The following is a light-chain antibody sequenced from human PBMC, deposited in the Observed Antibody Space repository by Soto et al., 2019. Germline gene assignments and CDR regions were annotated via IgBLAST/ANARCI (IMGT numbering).Light chain of an antibody. Sequence: EIVLTQSPATLSLSPGERATLSCRASQSVDIYLAWYQHKIGQSPRLLIYDVSTRAPGIPSRFSGSGSGTDFTLTISSLEPEDFALYYCQQRGPWPPRITFGQGTRLEIK. J-gene: IGKJ5*01. V-gene: IGKV3-11*01. CDR1: QSVDIY. CDR2: DVS. CDR3: QQRGPWPPRIT.